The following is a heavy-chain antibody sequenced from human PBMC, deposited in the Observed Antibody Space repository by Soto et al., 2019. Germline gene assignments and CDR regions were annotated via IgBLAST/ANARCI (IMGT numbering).Heavy chain of an antibody. V-gene: IGHV1-69*01. CDR3: AGVVGGLSGYFDL. CDR1: GGTFSSYA. J-gene: IGHJ2*01. Sequence: QVQLVQYGAEVKRPGSSVKVSCKASGGTFSSYAISWVRQAPGQGLELMGGIIPIFGTANYAQKFQGRVTITADESTSTAYMELSSLRSEDTAVYYCAGVVGGLSGYFDLWGRGTLVTVSS. D-gene: IGHD1-26*01. CDR2: IIPIFGTA.